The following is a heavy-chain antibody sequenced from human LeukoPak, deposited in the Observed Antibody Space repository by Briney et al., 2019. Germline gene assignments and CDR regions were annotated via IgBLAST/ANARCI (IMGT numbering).Heavy chain of an antibody. V-gene: IGHV3-33*01. CDR2: IWYDGSNK. CDR3: ARDVGYRSWFDP. Sequence: PGGSLRLSCAASGFTFSSYGMHWVRQAPGKGLEWVAVIWYDGSNKYYADSVKGRFTISRDNSKNTLYLQMDSLGAEDTAMYYCARDVGYRSWFDPWGQGTLVTVSS. CDR1: GFTFSSYG. D-gene: IGHD5-18*01. J-gene: IGHJ5*02.